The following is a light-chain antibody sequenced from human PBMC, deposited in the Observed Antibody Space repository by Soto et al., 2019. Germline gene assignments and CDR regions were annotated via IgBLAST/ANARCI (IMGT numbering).Light chain of an antibody. J-gene: IGKJ1*01. V-gene: IGKV3-20*01. Sequence: EIVLTQSPGTLSLSPGEEATLSCRASQSVDSNYLAWYQQKPGQTPRLIIYGASSRATGIPDRFSGSGSGTDFTLTISRLEPEDSAVYYCQQYGSSPTFGQGTKVDIK. CDR1: QSVDSNY. CDR2: GAS. CDR3: QQYGSSPT.